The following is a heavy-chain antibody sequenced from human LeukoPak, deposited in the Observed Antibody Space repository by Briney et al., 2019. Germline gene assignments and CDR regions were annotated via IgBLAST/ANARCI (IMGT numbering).Heavy chain of an antibody. Sequence: GGSLRLSCAASGFTFSSYSMNWVRQAPGKGLEWVSSISSSSSYIYYADSVKGRFTISRDNAKNSLYLQMNSLRAKDTAVYYCARDKAPIVVVVAAPPKGAFDIWGQGTMVTVSS. CDR3: ARDKAPIVVVVAAPPKGAFDI. CDR2: ISSSSSYI. D-gene: IGHD2-15*01. V-gene: IGHV3-21*01. CDR1: GFTFSSYS. J-gene: IGHJ3*02.